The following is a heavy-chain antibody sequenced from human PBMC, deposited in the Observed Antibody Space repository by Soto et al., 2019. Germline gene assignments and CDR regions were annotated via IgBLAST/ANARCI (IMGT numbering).Heavy chain of an antibody. J-gene: IGHJ5*02. CDR1: GGSISSYY. CDR3: ASIAAARGWFDP. V-gene: IGHV4-59*08. Sequence: SGTLSLTCXVSGGSISSYYWSWIRQPPGKGLEWIGYIYYSGSTNYNPSLKSRVTISVDTSKNQFSLKLSSVTAADTAVYYCASIAAARGWFDPWGQGTLVTVSS. D-gene: IGHD6-13*01. CDR2: IYYSGST.